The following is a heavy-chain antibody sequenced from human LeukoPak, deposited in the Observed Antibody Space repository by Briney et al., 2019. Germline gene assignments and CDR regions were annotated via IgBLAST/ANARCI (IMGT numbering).Heavy chain of an antibody. D-gene: IGHD2-8*01. J-gene: IGHJ4*02. CDR3: ASSYCSSGICYTYFDY. V-gene: IGHV4-39*01. Sequence: SETLSLTCTVSGGSISSSIYYWGWIRQPPGKGLEWIGNIYYSGSTYYNPSLKSRVTISVDTSKNQFSLELISVTAADTAVYYCASSYCSSGICYTYFDYWGQGTLVTVSS. CDR2: IYYSGST. CDR1: GGSISSSIYY.